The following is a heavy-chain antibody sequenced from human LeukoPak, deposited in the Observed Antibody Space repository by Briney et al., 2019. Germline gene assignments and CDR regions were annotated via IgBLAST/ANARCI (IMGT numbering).Heavy chain of an antibody. CDR2: MYNSGST. CDR1: GYSISSGHY. CDR3: ARHVYGRHQLQAYHFDY. D-gene: IGHD2-2*01. V-gene: IGHV4-38-2*01. J-gene: IGHJ4*02. Sequence: PSETLSLTCDVSGYSISSGHYWGWIRQSPGKGLEWIASMYNSGSTYFKSSLKSRVTISLDTPKNQFSLTLNSVTAADTAVYYRARHVYGRHQLQAYHFDYWGQGILVTVSS.